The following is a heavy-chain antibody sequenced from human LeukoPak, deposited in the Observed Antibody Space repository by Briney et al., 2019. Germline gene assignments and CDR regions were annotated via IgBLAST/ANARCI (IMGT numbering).Heavy chain of an antibody. D-gene: IGHD3-22*01. CDR2: IYSGGST. Sequence: GGSLRLSCAASGFTVSSNYMSWVRQAPGKGLEWVSYIYSGGSTYYADSVKGRFTISRDNSKNTLYLQMNSLRAEDTAVYYCARVKTPQYYYDSSGYFDYWGQGTLVTVSS. V-gene: IGHV3-66*01. CDR1: GFTVSSNY. CDR3: ARVKTPQYYYDSSGYFDY. J-gene: IGHJ4*02.